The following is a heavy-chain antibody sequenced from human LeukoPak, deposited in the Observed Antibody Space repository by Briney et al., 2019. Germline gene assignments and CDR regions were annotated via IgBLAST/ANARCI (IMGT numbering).Heavy chain of an antibody. D-gene: IGHD6-19*01. CDR3: ARDSSGVHRRAFDI. CDR2: IKQDGSEK. CDR1: GFTFSSYA. J-gene: IGHJ3*02. Sequence: GGSLRLSCAASGFTFSSYAMSWVRQAPGKGLEWVANIKQDGSEKYYVDSVKGRFTISRDNAKNSLYLQMNSLRAEDTAVYYCARDSSGVHRRAFDIWGQGTMVTVSS. V-gene: IGHV3-7*01.